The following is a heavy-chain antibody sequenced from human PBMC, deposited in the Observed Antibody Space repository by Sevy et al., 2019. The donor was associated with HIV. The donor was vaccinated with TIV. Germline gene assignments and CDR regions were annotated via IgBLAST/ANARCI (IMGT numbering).Heavy chain of an antibody. V-gene: IGHV1-69*13. CDR2: IIPIFGTT. CDR3: AKSGGYNWNYFYFDY. CDR1: GGTFRNYA. D-gene: IGHD1-7*01. J-gene: IGHJ4*02. Sequence: ASVKVSCNASGGTFRNYAINWVRQAPGQGLEWMGAIIPIFGTTNYAQKFQGRLTITADGSTNTDYMELSSLRSEDTAIYYCAKSGGYNWNYFYFDYWGQGALVTVSS.